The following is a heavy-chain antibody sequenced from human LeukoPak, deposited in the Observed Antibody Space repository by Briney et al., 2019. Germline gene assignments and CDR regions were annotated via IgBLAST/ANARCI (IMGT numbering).Heavy chain of an antibody. V-gene: IGHV1-24*01. CDR1: GYTLTELY. CDR3: ATLLGGRREIDY. CDR2: FDREEGET. D-gene: IGHD1-26*01. J-gene: IGHJ4*02. Sequence: ASVKVSCKVSGYTLTELYMHWVRQAPGKGLEWMGGFDREEGETIYAQKFQGRVTMTEDTSTDTAYMELSSLRSEDTAVYYCATLLGGRREIDYWGQGSLVTVSS.